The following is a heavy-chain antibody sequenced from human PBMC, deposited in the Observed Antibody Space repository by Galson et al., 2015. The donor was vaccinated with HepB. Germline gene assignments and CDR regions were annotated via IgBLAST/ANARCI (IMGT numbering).Heavy chain of an antibody. J-gene: IGHJ1*01. D-gene: IGHD6-19*01. Sequence: QSGAEVKKPGESLKISCKGSGYTFTSYWIAWVHQMPGKGLEWMGIINPGDSDTTYSPSFQGQVTISADKSVTTAYLQWSRLKASDTAMYYCARGGLTVAGTWTAEYYQHWGQGTLVTVTS. V-gene: IGHV5-51*07. CDR2: INPGDSDT. CDR1: GYTFTSYW. CDR3: ARGGLTVAGTWTAEYYQH.